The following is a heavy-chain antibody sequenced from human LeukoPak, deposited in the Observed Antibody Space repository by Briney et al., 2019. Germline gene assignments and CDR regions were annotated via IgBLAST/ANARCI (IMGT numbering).Heavy chain of an antibody. D-gene: IGHD3-10*01. CDR1: GFTFSNYW. CDR2: IKQDASEK. CDR3: TRFDYFGSGGLFDY. Sequence: GGSLRLSCAASGFTFSNYWMSWVRQAPGKGLEWVANIKQDASEKYYVESVMGRFTLSRDNAKNSLYLQMNSLTGEDTAVYCCTRFDYFGSGGLFDYWGQGTLVTVSS. V-gene: IGHV3-7*01. J-gene: IGHJ4*02.